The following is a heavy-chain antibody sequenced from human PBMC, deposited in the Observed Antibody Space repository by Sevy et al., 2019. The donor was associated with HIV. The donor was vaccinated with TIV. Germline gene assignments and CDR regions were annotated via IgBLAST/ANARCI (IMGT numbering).Heavy chain of an antibody. J-gene: IGHJ4*02. CDR2: IYIGGTT. CDR3: ARGKHVSGYYGSFDY. Sequence: GGSLRLSCAASGLTVSDNFMSWVRQAPGKGLEWVSVIYIGGTTYYADSVKGRFTISRDNSKNTIYLQMNGLRAEDTAVYYCARGKHVSGYYGSFDYWDQGALVTVSS. D-gene: IGHD5-12*01. V-gene: IGHV3-53*01. CDR1: GLTVSDNF.